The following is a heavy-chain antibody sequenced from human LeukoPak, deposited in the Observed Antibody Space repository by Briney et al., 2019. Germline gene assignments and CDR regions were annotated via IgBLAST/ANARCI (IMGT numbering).Heavy chain of an antibody. CDR3: ASERGYSGYGKSSYYYYGMDV. D-gene: IGHD5-12*01. Sequence: PSETLSLTCTVSGGSISNFYWSWIRQPAGKTLEWIGRIYTSGSTNYNPSLKSRVTMSVDTSKNQFSLKLSSVTAADTAVYYCASERGYSGYGKSSYYYYGMDVWGQGTTVTVSS. V-gene: IGHV4-4*07. J-gene: IGHJ6*02. CDR1: GGSISNFY. CDR2: IYTSGST.